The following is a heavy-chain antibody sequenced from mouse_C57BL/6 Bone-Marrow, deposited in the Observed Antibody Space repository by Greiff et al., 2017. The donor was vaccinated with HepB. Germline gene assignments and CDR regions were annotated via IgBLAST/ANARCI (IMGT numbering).Heavy chain of an antibody. CDR1: GFTFSSYG. J-gene: IGHJ4*01. CDR3: ARSYYGSSPYYAMDY. V-gene: IGHV5-6*01. Sequence: EVQRVESGGDLVKPGGSLKLSCAASGFTFSSYGMSWVRQTPDKRLEWVATISSGGSYTYYPDSVKGRFTISRDNAKNTLYLQMSSLKSEDTAMYYCARSYYGSSPYYAMDYWGQGTSVTFSS. D-gene: IGHD1-1*01. CDR2: ISSGGSYT.